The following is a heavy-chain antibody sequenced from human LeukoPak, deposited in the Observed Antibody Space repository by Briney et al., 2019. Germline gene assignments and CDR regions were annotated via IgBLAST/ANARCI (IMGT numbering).Heavy chain of an antibody. CDR2: LFYSGST. Sequence: SETLSLTCNVTGDAINKYYWTWIRQPPGKGLEWIGYLFYSGSTKYNPSLKSRAIISVDMSKNHFSLTLSYVTAADTAVYYCARHHSGNWNVPASFNIWGQGTMVTVSS. V-gene: IGHV4-59*08. CDR1: GDAINKYY. D-gene: IGHD1-1*01. J-gene: IGHJ3*02. CDR3: ARHHSGNWNVPASFNI.